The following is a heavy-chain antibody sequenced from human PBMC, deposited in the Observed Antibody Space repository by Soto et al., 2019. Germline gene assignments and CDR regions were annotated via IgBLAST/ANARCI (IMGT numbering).Heavy chain of an antibody. CDR2: IDWDDDK. CDR3: ARIQHNYDFWSGKPAYYYYGMDV. J-gene: IGHJ6*02. V-gene: IGHV2-70*01. CDR1: GFSLSTGGMC. D-gene: IGHD3-3*01. Sequence: SGPTLVNPTQTLTLTCTFSGFSLSTGGMCVSWIRQPPGKALEWPALIDWDDDKYYSTSLKTRLTISKDTSKNQVVLTMTNMDPVDTATYYCARIQHNYDFWSGKPAYYYYGMDVWGQGTTVTVPS.